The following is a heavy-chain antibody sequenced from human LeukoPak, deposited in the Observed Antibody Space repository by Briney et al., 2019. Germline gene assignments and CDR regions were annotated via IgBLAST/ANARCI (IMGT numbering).Heavy chain of an antibody. D-gene: IGHD3-3*01. CDR2: INTDGSST. CDR3: AKGAMEFDY. Sequence: GGSLRLSCAASGFTFSSYWMHWVRQAPGKGLVWVSRINTDGSSTTYADSVKGRFTISRDNSKNTLYLQMNSLRAEDTAVYYCAKGAMEFDYWGQGTLVTVSS. J-gene: IGHJ4*02. CDR1: GFTFSSYW. V-gene: IGHV3-74*01.